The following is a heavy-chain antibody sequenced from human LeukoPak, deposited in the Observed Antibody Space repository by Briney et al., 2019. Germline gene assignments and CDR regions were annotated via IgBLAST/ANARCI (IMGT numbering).Heavy chain of an antibody. V-gene: IGHV3-21*01. J-gene: IGHJ6*03. Sequence: GGSLRLSCAASGFTFSSYSMNWVRQAPGKGLEWVSSISSSSSYIYYADSVKGRFTISRDDAKNSLYLQMNSLRAEDTAVYYCAKDFWSGCPGCDYYYYMDVWGKGTTVTVSS. D-gene: IGHD3-3*01. CDR1: GFTFSSYS. CDR2: ISSSSSYI. CDR3: AKDFWSGCPGCDYYYYMDV.